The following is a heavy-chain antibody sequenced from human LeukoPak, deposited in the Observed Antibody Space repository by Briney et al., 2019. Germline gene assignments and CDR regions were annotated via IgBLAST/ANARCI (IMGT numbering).Heavy chain of an antibody. J-gene: IGHJ3*02. CDR1: GFTFSRYA. CDR2: ITGSGGRE. Sequence: GGSLRLSCAGSGFTFSRYAMSWVRQAPGKGLEWVSSITGSGGREHYADSVKGRFTISRDNSKNTLYLQMDSLRVEDTAVYYCAKDRGATLIAFDIWGQGTMVTVSS. V-gene: IGHV3-23*01. CDR3: AKDRGATLIAFDI. D-gene: IGHD1-26*01.